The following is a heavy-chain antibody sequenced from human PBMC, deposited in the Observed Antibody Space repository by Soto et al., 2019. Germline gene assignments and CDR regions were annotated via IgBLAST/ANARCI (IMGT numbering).Heavy chain of an antibody. D-gene: IGHD6-6*01. CDR3: ASTARPRSPLLGY. J-gene: IGHJ4*02. V-gene: IGHV1-69*13. CDR2: IIPIFGTA. CDR1: GGTFSSYA. Sequence: GASVKVSCKASGGTFSSYAISWVRQAPGQGLEWMGGIIPIFGTANYAQKFQGRVTITADESTSTAYVELSSLRSEDTAVYYCASTARPRSPLLGYWGQGTLVTVSS.